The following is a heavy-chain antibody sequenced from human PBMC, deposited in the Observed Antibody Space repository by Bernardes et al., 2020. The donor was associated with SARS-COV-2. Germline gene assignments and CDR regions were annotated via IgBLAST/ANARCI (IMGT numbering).Heavy chain of an antibody. CDR2: ISWNSGSI. Sequence: GGSLRLSCAASGFTFDDYAMHWVRQAPGKGLEWVSGISWNSGSIGYADSVKGRFTISRDNAKNSLYLQMNSLRAEDTALYYCATTDSSGSSAFGYWGQGTLVTVSS. CDR1: GFTFDDYA. CDR3: ATTDSSGSSAFGY. D-gene: IGHD6-19*01. V-gene: IGHV3-9*01. J-gene: IGHJ4*02.